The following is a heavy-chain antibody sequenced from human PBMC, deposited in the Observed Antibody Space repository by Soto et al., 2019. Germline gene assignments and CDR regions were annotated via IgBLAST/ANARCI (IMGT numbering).Heavy chain of an antibody. CDR1: GYSFTTHW. CDR2: IYPGDSDT. Sequence: GDSLKISCKGSGYSFTTHWIGWVRQMPGKGLEWMRVIYPGDSDTKYSPSFQGQVTISADKSINTAYLQWNTLKASDTAMYYCVRGGDRGGYDWRVFDYWGQGTLVTVSS. V-gene: IGHV5-51*01. CDR3: VRGGDRGGYDWRVFDY. J-gene: IGHJ4*02. D-gene: IGHD5-12*01.